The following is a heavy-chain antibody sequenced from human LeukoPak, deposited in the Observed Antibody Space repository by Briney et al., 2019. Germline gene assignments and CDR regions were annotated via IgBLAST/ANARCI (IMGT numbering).Heavy chain of an antibody. CDR3: ARFPPSSRDY. CDR1: GGSISSYY. CDR2: IYYSGST. J-gene: IGHJ4*02. D-gene: IGHD6-13*01. V-gene: IGHV4-59*08. Sequence: SETLSLTCTVSGGSISSYYWSWIRQPPGKGLEWIGYIYYSGSTNYNPSLKSRVTRSVDTSKNQFSLKLSSVTAADTAVYYCARFPPSSRDYWGQGTLVTVSS.